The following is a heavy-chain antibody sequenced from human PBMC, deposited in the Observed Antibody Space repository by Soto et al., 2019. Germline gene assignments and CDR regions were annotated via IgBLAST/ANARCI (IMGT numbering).Heavy chain of an antibody. CDR1: GINFHIYW. CDR2: IKQDGSDK. CDR3: ARERSGWSYGYLGF. Sequence: GGSLRLSCAASGINFHIYWMSWVRQAPGKGLEWVANIKQDGSDKYYMDSVKGRFIISRDNAKNSLYLQMNSLRADDSAVYYCARERSGWSYGYLGFGGQGTLVTVSS. D-gene: IGHD5-18*01. V-gene: IGHV3-7*05. J-gene: IGHJ4*02.